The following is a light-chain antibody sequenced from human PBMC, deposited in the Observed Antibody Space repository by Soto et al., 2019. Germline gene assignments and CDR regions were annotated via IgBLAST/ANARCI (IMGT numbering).Light chain of an antibody. V-gene: IGLV3-21*04. J-gene: IGLJ1*01. CDR1: NIGSKS. CDR3: QVWDSSNNHPF. Sequence: SYELTQPPSLSVAPGETARITCGGNNIGSKSVHWYQQKPGQAPVVVIYYDSDRPSGIPERFSGSNSGNTATLTISRVEAGDEADYYCQVWDSSNNHPFFGTGTKVTVL. CDR2: YDS.